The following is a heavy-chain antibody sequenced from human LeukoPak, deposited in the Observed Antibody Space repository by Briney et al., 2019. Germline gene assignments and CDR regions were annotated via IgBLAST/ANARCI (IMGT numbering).Heavy chain of an antibody. CDR3: ARSSDILTGNWFDP. CDR2: VYYSGNT. V-gene: IGHV4-30-4*01. D-gene: IGHD3-9*01. Sequence: PSETLSLTCTVSGGSISSSDYYWSWIRQPPGKGLEWIGYVYYSGNTDYNPSLKSRLTISVDTSKNQFSLKLSSVTAADTAVYYCARSSDILTGNWFDPWGQGSLVTVSS. CDR1: GGSISSSDYY. J-gene: IGHJ5*02.